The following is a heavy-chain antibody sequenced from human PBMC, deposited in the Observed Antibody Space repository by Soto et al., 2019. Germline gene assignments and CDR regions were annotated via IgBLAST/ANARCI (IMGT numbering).Heavy chain of an antibody. D-gene: IGHD1-26*01. V-gene: IGHV3-11*04. CDR1: GFTFSDYY. J-gene: IGHJ6*02. Sequence: GGSLRLSCAASGFTFSDYYMSWIRQAPGKGLEWVSYISSSGNSIYYADSVKGRFTISRDNSENTVYLQMNSLRAEDTAVYYCARDFVVGGPTINYYYGMDVWGQGTTVTVS. CDR3: ARDFVVGGPTINYYYGMDV. CDR2: ISSSGNSI.